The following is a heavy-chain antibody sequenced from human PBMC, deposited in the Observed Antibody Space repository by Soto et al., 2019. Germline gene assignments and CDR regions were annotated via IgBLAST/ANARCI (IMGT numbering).Heavy chain of an antibody. CDR1: GGTFSSYA. V-gene: IGHV1-69*13. J-gene: IGHJ4*02. CDR2: IIPIFGTA. CDR3: ARGDSGYDSFVVRFDY. Sequence: VASVKISCKASGGTFSSYAISWVRQAPGQGLEWMGGIIPIFGTANYAQKFQGRVTITADESTSTAYMELSSLRSEDTAVYYCARGDSGYDSFVVRFDYWGQGTLVTVSS. D-gene: IGHD5-12*01.